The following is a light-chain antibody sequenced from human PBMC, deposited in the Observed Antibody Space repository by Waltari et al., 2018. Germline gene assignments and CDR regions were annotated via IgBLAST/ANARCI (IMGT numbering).Light chain of an antibody. CDR1: GSNIGTNY. Sequence: QSVLTQPPSASGTPGQRVTISCSGGGSNIGTNYVYWYQQLPVTAPKLLISRSNGLPSGVPDRFSGSKSGTSASRAISGLRSEDEADYYCAAWDDSLSGWLFGGGTKLTVL. V-gene: IGLV1-47*01. CDR3: AAWDDSLSGWL. J-gene: IGLJ3*02. CDR2: RSN.